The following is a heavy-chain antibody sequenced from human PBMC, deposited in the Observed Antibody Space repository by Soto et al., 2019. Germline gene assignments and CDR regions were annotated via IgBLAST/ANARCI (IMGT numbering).Heavy chain of an antibody. V-gene: IGHV2-5*02. D-gene: IGHD4-17*01. Sequence: QITLKESGPTLVKPTQTLTLTCTFSGFSLSTSGVGVGWIRQPPGKALEWLELIYRDVDKRYSPSLKSRLTITKETSNNQVVLTMTNIDPVDTATYYCAHIHHYDDGFDPWVQGTPVIVA. CDR1: GFSLSTSGVG. CDR3: AHIHHYDDGFDP. J-gene: IGHJ5*02. CDR2: IYRDVDK.